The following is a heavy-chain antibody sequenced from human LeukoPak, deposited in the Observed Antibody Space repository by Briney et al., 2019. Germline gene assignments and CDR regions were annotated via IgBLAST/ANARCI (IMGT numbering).Heavy chain of an antibody. Sequence: GSLRLTCAASGFTFSSYAMSWVRQAPGKGLEWVSAISGSGGSTYYADSVKGRFTISRDNSKNTLYLQMNSLRAEDTAVYYCAKDPGCSGGSCYSHFDYRGQGTLVTVSS. CDR2: ISGSGGST. J-gene: IGHJ4*02. V-gene: IGHV3-23*01. CDR1: GFTFSSYA. D-gene: IGHD2-15*01. CDR3: AKDPGCSGGSCYSHFDY.